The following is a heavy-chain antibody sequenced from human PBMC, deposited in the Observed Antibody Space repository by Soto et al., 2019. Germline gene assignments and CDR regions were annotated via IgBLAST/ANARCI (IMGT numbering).Heavy chain of an antibody. J-gene: IGHJ4*02. Sequence: GSLRLSCAASGFTFSSYSMNWVRQAPGKGLEWVSSISSSSSYIYYADSVKGRFTISRDNAKNSLYLQMNSLRAEDTAVYYCARSTLYYYDSSGYFGQEYYFDYWGQGTLVTVSS. D-gene: IGHD3-22*01. CDR3: ARSTLYYYDSSGYFGQEYYFDY. V-gene: IGHV3-21*01. CDR1: GFTFSSYS. CDR2: ISSSSSYI.